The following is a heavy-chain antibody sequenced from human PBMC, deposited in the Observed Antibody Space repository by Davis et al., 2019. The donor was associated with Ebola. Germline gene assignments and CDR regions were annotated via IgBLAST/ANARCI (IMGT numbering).Heavy chain of an antibody. Sequence: ASVKVSCKASGYSFTSYGISWVRQAPGQGLEWMGIINPSGGSTSYAQKFQGRVTMTRDTSTSTVYMELSSLRSEDTAVYYCARSVWGSYRPFDYWGQGTLVTVSS. J-gene: IGHJ4*02. V-gene: IGHV1-46*01. CDR1: GYSFTSYG. CDR3: ARSVWGSYRPFDY. D-gene: IGHD3-16*02. CDR2: INPSGGST.